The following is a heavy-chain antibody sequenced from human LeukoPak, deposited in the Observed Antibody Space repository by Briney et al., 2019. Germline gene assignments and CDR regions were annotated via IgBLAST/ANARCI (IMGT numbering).Heavy chain of an antibody. CDR3: AVTISGYSYGTDY. CDR1: GGSISSSSYY. CDR2: IYYSGST. D-gene: IGHD5-18*01. Sequence: PSETLSLTCTVSGGSISSSSYYWGWIRQPPGKGLEWIGSIYYSGSTYYNPSLKSRVTISVDTSKNQFSLKLSSVTAADTAVYYCAVTISGYSYGTDYWGQGTLVTVSS. V-gene: IGHV4-39*01. J-gene: IGHJ4*02.